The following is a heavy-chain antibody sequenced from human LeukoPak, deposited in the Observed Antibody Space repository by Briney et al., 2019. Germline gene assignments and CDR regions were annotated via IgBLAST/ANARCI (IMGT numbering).Heavy chain of an antibody. Sequence: GGSLRLSCAASGFTFSTYSMSWVRQAPGKGLEWVSVITASGGTTFYADSVKGRFTISRDNSSNTLYLRMNSLRAEDTAVYYCAGSAATKSRTDYWGQGTLVTVSS. CDR1: GFTFSTYS. J-gene: IGHJ4*02. CDR2: ITASGGTT. D-gene: IGHD5-24*01. CDR3: AGSAATKSRTDY. V-gene: IGHV3-23*01.